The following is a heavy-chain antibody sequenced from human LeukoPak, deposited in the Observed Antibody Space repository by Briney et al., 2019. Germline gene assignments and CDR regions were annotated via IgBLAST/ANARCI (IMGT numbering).Heavy chain of an antibody. CDR3: ARVDYYDSSGYCDY. Sequence: SETLSLTCTVSGVSISSGDYYWSWIRQPPGKGLEWIGYIYYSGSTYYNPSLKSRVTISVDTSKNQFSLKLSSVTAADTAVYYCARVDYYDSSGYCDYWGQGTLVTVSS. D-gene: IGHD3-22*01. V-gene: IGHV4-30-4*01. J-gene: IGHJ4*02. CDR1: GVSISSGDYY. CDR2: IYYSGST.